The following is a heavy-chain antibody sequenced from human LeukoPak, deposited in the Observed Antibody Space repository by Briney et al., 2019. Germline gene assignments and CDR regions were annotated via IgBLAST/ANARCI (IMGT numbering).Heavy chain of an antibody. CDR3: ARAARGYTRGYYFDY. CDR2: INWNGGST. CDR1: GFTFDDYG. J-gene: IGHJ4*02. Sequence: GGSLRLPCAASGFTFDDYGMGWVRQAPGKGLEWVSGINWNGGSTGYADSVKGRFTISRDNAKNSLYQQMNSLRAEDTALYYCARAARGYTRGYYFDYWGQGTLVTVSS. V-gene: IGHV3-20*04. D-gene: IGHD5-18*01.